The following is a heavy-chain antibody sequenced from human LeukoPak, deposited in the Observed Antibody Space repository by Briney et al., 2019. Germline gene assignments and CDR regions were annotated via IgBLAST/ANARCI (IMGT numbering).Heavy chain of an antibody. J-gene: IGHJ1*01. CDR1: GGSFSGYY. D-gene: IGHD6-19*01. V-gene: IGHV4-59*01. CDR3: AGYSSGWYLSEYFQH. CDR2: IYYSGST. Sequence: SETLSLTCAAYGGSFSGYYWSWIRQPPGKGLGWIGYIYYSGSTNYNPSPKSRVTLSVDTSKNQFSLKLSCVTAADTAVYYCAGYSSGWYLSEYFQHWGQGTLVTVSS.